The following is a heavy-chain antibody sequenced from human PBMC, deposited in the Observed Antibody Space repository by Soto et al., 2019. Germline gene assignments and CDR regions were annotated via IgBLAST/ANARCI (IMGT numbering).Heavy chain of an antibody. J-gene: IGHJ4*02. CDR2: IKSKTNGGTI. V-gene: IGHV3-15*01. Sequence: GGSLRLSCAASGFTFSNAWLSWVRQAPGKGLEWVGRIKSKTNGGTIDYAAPVKGRFTISRDDSKNTLYLQMNSLKTEDTALYYCTTGHCSSTSCHADNTHDFWGQGTLVTVSS. CDR3: TTGHCSSTSCHADNTHDF. CDR1: GFTFSNAW. D-gene: IGHD2-2*03.